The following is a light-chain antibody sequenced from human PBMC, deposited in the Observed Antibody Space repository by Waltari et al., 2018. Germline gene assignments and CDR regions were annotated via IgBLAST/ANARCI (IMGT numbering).Light chain of an antibody. CDR3: SSYAGSNNFVV. J-gene: IGLJ2*01. V-gene: IGLV2-8*01. CDR2: EVN. CDR1: SSDVGGYNY. Sequence: QSALTQPPSASGSPGQSVTISCTGTSSDVGGYNYVSWYQQRPGKAPKLMIYEVNKRPSGVPDRFSGSKSGNTASLTVSGLQAEDEADYYCSSYAGSNNFVVFGGGTKLTVL.